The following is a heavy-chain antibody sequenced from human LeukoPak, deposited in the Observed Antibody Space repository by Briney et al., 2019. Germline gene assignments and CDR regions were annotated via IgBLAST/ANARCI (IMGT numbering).Heavy chain of an antibody. V-gene: IGHV4-39*07. CDR1: GGSISSSSYY. J-gene: IGHJ4*02. Sequence: SETLSLTCTVSGGSISSSSYYWGWIRQPPGKGLEWIGSIYYSGSTYYNPSLKSRVTISVDTSKNQFSLKLSSVTAADTAVYYCARDDGRGGSPRVVSYWGQGTLVTVSS. CDR3: ARDDGRGGSPRVVSY. CDR2: IYYSGST. D-gene: IGHD1-26*01.